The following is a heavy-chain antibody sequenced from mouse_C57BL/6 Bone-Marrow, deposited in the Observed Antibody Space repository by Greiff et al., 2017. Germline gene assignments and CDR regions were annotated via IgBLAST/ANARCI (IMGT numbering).Heavy chain of an antibody. Sequence: EVKVVESGGGLVKPGGSLKLSCAASGFTFSSYAMSWVRQTPEKRLEWVATISDGGSYTYYPDNVKGRFTISRDNAKNNLYLQMSHLKSEDTAMYYCARRIYDGFDYWGQGTTLTVSS. J-gene: IGHJ2*01. CDR1: GFTFSSYA. V-gene: IGHV5-4*03. CDR3: ARRIYDGFDY. CDR2: ISDGGSYT. D-gene: IGHD2-3*01.